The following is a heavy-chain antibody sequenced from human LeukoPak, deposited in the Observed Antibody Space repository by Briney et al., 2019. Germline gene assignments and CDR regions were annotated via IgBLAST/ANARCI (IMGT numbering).Heavy chain of an antibody. D-gene: IGHD1-26*01. CDR2: ISAYNGNT. Sequence: ASVKVSCKASGYTFTSYGISWVRQAPGQGLEWMGWISAYNGNTNYAQKLQGRVTMTTDTSTSTAYMELRSLRSDDTAVYYCARGLAGATLPADAFDIWGQGTMVTVSS. CDR3: ARGLAGATLPADAFDI. J-gene: IGHJ3*02. CDR1: GYTFTSYG. V-gene: IGHV1-18*01.